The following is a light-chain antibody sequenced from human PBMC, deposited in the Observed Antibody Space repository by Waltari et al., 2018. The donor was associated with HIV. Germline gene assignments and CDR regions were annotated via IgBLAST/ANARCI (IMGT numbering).Light chain of an antibody. CDR2: QDS. J-gene: IGLJ7*01. CDR1: VLPKQY. V-gene: IGLV3-25*03. Sequence: SYELTQPPSVSVSPGQTARITCSGDVLPKQYAYWYQQKPGQAPVVVISQDSERPSGIPGRFSGSSSGTTVTLTISGVQAEDEADYYCQSADSSGTYAVFGGGTQLTVL. CDR3: QSADSSGTYAV.